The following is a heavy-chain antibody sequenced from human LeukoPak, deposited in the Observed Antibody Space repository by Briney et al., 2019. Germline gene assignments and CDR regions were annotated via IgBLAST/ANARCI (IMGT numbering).Heavy chain of an antibody. CDR2: ISWNSGSI. CDR3: AKDLYYYDSSGLADY. J-gene: IGHJ4*02. CDR1: GFTFDDYA. D-gene: IGHD3-22*01. V-gene: IGHV3-9*01. Sequence: GGSLRLSCAAAGFTFDDYAMHLVRQAPGKGLEWVSGISWNSGSIGYADSVKGRFTISRDNAKNSLYLQMNSLRAEDTALYYCAKDLYYYDSSGLADYWGQGTLVTVSS.